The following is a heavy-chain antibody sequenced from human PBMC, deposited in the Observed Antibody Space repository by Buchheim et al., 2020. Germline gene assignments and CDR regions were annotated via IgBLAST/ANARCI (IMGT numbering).Heavy chain of an antibody. CDR3: ARDPRPYCGGDCSLDY. V-gene: IGHV1-46*03. CDR1: GYTFTSYY. CDR2: INPSGGST. Sequence: QVQLVQSGAEVKKPGASVKVSCKASGYTFTSYYMHWVRQAPGQGLEWMGIINPSGGSTSYAQKFQGRVTMTRATSTSTVYMELSSLRSEDTAVYYCARDPRPYCGGDCSLDYWGQGTL. D-gene: IGHD2-21*01. J-gene: IGHJ4*02.